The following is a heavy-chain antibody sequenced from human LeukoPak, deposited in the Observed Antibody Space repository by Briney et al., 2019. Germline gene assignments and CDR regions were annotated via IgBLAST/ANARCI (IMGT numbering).Heavy chain of an antibody. CDR2: YNCGGSST. Sequence: GSLRPFCAASGFTFSSYWKPWVRQAPGKGPVWVSRYNCGGSSTSYADSVKGRFTISRDNAKNTLYLQMSSLRAEDTAVYYCAKEPQRHFYDFWSGSYFDYWGQGTLVTVSS. V-gene: IGHV3-74*01. J-gene: IGHJ4*02. CDR1: GFTFSSYW. CDR3: AKEPQRHFYDFWSGSYFDY. D-gene: IGHD3-3*01.